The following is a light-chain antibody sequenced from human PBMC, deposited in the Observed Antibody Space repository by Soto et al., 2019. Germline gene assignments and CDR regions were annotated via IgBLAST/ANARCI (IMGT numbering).Light chain of an antibody. Sequence: EVVMTQSPATVSVSPGERATLSCRASQSVSSNLAWYQQKPGQAPRLLIYGASTRATGTPARFSGSGSGTEFTLTISSLQSEDFAVYYCQQYSSWPPYTFGQGTKVDIK. CDR2: GAS. J-gene: IGKJ2*01. CDR1: QSVSSN. V-gene: IGKV3-15*01. CDR3: QQYSSWPPYT.